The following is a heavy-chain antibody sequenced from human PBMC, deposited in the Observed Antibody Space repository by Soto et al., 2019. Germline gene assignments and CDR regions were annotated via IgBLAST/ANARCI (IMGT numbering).Heavy chain of an antibody. CDR2: ISGSGGST. J-gene: IGHJ4*02. Sequence: GGSLRLSCAASGLTFSSYAMIWVRQAPGKGLEWVSAISGSGGSTYYADSVKGRFTISRDNSKNTLYLQMNSLRAEDTAVYYCAKATYYYDSSGSTPSRDYWGQGTLVTVSS. CDR3: AKATYYYDSSGSTPSRDY. D-gene: IGHD3-22*01. CDR1: GLTFSSYA. V-gene: IGHV3-23*01.